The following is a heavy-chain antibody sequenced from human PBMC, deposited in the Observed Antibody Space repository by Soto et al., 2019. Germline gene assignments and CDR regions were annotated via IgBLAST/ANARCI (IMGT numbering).Heavy chain of an antibody. CDR1: GYSFTDYH. CDR3: ARGDSTDCSTGVCSFFYYDDMHV. D-gene: IGHD2-8*01. V-gene: IGHV1-2*04. CDR2: INPKSGGT. Sequence: GASVQVSCKASGYSFTDYHIHWVRQAPGQGLEWLGRINPKSGGTSTAQKFQGWVTMTTDTSISTASMELTRLTSDDTAIYYCARGDSTDCSTGVCSFFYYDDMHVWGPGTTLTV. J-gene: IGHJ6*02.